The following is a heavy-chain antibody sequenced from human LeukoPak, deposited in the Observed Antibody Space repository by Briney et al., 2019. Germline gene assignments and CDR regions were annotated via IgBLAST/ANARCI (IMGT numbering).Heavy chain of an antibody. J-gene: IGHJ4*02. CDR1: GYTLSELS. V-gene: IGHV1-24*01. CDR3: ATWESAWSTLAY. D-gene: IGHD3-3*02. CDR2: FDPEDGET. Sequence: GASVKVSCKVSGYTLSELSIYWVRQAPGKGLEWMGGFDPEDGETVYAQKFQGRVTMTEDTSTDTAYMELSSLRSEDTAVYYCATWESAWSTLAYWGQGTLVTVSS.